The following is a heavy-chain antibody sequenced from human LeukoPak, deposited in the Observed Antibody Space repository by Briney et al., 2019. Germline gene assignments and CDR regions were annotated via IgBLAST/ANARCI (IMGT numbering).Heavy chain of an antibody. CDR3: ARDGNNYYDSYMDV. CDR1: GFTFSSHG. V-gene: IGHV3-48*04. CDR2: ISSSDSTI. D-gene: IGHD1-26*01. Sequence: PGGSLRLSCVASGFTFSSHGMHWVRQAPGKGLEWVSYISSSDSTIYYAVSVKGRFTISRDNAKNSLYLQMNSLRAEDTAVYYCARDGNNYYDSYMDVWGKGTTVTISS. J-gene: IGHJ6*03.